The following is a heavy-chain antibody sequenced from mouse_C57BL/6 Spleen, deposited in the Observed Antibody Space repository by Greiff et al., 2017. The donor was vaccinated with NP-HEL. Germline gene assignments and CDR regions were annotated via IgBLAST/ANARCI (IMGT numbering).Heavy chain of an antibody. D-gene: IGHD1-1*01. CDR1: GYTFTSYW. V-gene: IGHV1-64*01. Sequence: QVQLQQPGAELVKPGASVKLSCKASGYTFTSYWMHWVKQRPGQGLEWIGMIHPNSGSTNYNEKFKSKATLTVDKSSSTAYMQLSSLTSEDSAVYYCARCTTVVNYAMDYWGQGTSVTVSS. J-gene: IGHJ4*01. CDR2: IHPNSGST. CDR3: ARCTTVVNYAMDY.